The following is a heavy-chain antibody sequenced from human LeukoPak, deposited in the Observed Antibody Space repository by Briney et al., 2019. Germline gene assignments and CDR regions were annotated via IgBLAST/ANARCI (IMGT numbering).Heavy chain of an antibody. CDR3: AKAVAVPAALSGYYDY. CDR2: ISSSGYTT. Sequence: GGSLRLSCAASGFTFSNFAMSWVRQAPGKGLEWVSGISSSGYTTYYADSVKGRFTISRDNSKNTLYPHMSSLRAGDTAVYYCAKAVAVPAALSGYYDYWGQGTLVTVSS. CDR1: GFTFSNFA. J-gene: IGHJ4*02. V-gene: IGHV3-23*01. D-gene: IGHD2-2*01.